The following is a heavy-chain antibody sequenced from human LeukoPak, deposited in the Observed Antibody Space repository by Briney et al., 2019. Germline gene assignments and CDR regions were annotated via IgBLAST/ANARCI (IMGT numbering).Heavy chain of an antibody. V-gene: IGHV3-64D*06. CDR1: GFSFRTYA. CDR3: VRGGDDADY. D-gene: IGHD2-21*02. J-gene: IGHJ4*02. CDR2: ISSDGGTT. Sequence: GSLRLSCSASGFSFRTYAMHWVRQAPGKGLEHVSAISSDGGTTYCADSVEGRFTISRDNSENTLYLQMSSLRHEDTAVYYCVRGGDDADYWGQGTLVTVCS.